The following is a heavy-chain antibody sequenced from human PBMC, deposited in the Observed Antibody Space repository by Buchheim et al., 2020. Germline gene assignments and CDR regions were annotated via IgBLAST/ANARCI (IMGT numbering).Heavy chain of an antibody. Sequence: QVQLVESGGGVVQPGRSLRLSCAASGFTFSSYGMHWVRQAPGKGLEWVAVISYDGSNKYYADSVKGRFNISRDNSKNTLYLQMNSLRAEDTAVYYCANCHGSGWYHPFDYWGQGTL. J-gene: IGHJ4*02. CDR2: ISYDGSNK. D-gene: IGHD6-19*01. CDR1: GFTFSSYG. CDR3: ANCHGSGWYHPFDY. V-gene: IGHV3-30*18.